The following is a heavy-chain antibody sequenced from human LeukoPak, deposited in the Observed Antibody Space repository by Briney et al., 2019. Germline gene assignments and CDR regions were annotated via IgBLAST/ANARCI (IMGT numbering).Heavy chain of an antibody. Sequence: SETLSLTCTVSSGSISSYYWSWIRQPPGKGLEWIGYIYYSGSTNYNPSLKSRVTISVDTSKNQFSLKLSSVTAADTAVYYCARHVPPIYGSGSYEVPPAFDYWGQGTLVTVSS. CDR3: ARHVPPIYGSGSYEVPPAFDY. V-gene: IGHV4-59*08. CDR1: SGSISSYY. CDR2: IYYSGST. J-gene: IGHJ4*02. D-gene: IGHD3-10*01.